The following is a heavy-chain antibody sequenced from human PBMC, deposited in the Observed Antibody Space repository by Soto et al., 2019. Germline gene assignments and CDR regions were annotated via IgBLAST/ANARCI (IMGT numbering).Heavy chain of an antibody. CDR2: INAGNGNI. J-gene: IGHJ3*02. V-gene: IGHV1-3*01. CDR1: GFTFSSYA. Sequence: QVQLVQSGAEVKKPGASMKLSCQTSGFTFSSYAMHWVRQAPGQGLEWMGWINAGNGNIKYSPKFQGRVTITRDTFANTAYMELSSLRSEATAVYYCARDPQTGDAVQIFDMWGQGTMVTVAS. CDR3: ARDPQTGDAVQIFDM. D-gene: IGHD3-10*01.